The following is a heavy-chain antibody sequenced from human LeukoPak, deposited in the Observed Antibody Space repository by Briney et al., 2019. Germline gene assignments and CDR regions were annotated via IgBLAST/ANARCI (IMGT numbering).Heavy chain of an antibody. V-gene: IGHV3-30-3*01. D-gene: IGHD3-10*01. CDR1: GFTFSSYA. J-gene: IGHJ4*02. CDR2: ISYDGSNK. CDR3: ARSITMVRGGTALDY. Sequence: GGSLRLSCAASGFTFSSYAMHWVRQAPGKGLEWVAVISYDGSNKYYADSAKGRFTISRDNSKNTLYLQMNSLRAEDTAVYYCARSITMVRGGTALDYWGRGTLVTVSS.